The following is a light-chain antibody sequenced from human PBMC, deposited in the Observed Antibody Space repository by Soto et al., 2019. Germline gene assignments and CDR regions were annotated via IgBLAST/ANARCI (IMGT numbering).Light chain of an antibody. CDR1: QSVSSY. CDR2: DAS. Sequence: EIVLTQSPVTLSLSPGERATLSCRASQSVSSYLAWYQHKPGQAPRLLIYDASTRATGIPARFSGSGSGTDFTLTISSLEPEDFAVYYCQQRSTWPPYTFGPGTKLEIK. V-gene: IGKV3-11*01. J-gene: IGKJ2*01. CDR3: QQRSTWPPYT.